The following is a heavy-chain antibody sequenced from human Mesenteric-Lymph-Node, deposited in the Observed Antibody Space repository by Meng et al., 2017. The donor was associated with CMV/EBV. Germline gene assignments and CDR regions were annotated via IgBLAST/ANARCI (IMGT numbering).Heavy chain of an antibody. D-gene: IGHD3-3*01. CDR3: ARDTLTSGYYMAPDY. CDR2: IIPIFGTA. CDR1: GGTFSSYA. J-gene: IGHJ4*02. Sequence: SAQVSCKASGGTFSSYAISWVRQAPGQGLEWMGGIIPIFGTANYAQKFQGRVTITTDESTSTAYMELSSLRSEDTAVYYCARDTLTSGYYMAPDYWGQGTLVTVSS. V-gene: IGHV1-69*05.